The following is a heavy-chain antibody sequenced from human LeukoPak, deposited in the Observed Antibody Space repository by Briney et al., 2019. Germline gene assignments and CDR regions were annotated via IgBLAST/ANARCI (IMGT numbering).Heavy chain of an antibody. CDR2: IRYDGSKQ. V-gene: IGHV3-33*01. CDR3: ARTGDTERFDY. D-gene: IGHD5-18*01. J-gene: IGHJ4*02. CDR1: GFIFSNYG. Sequence: GRSLRLSCAASGFIFSNYGMHWDRQAPGKGLEWVALIRYDGSKQDYTDSVKGRFTISRDNSKNTLHLQMNSLRAEDTAVYYCARTGDTERFDYWGQGTLVTVSS.